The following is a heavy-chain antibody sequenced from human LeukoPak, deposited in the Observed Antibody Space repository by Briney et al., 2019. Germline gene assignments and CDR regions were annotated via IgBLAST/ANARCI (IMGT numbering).Heavy chain of an antibody. CDR1: GHTFTGYY. D-gene: IGHD1-14*01. Sequence: ASVKVSCKASGHTFTGYYMHWVRQAPGQGLEWMGWINPNSGVTNYAQKFQGRVTMTRDTSISTAYMELSRLRSDDTAVYYCARTYRTTGWFDPWGQGTLVTVSS. V-gene: IGHV1-2*02. CDR3: ARTYRTTGWFDP. J-gene: IGHJ5*02. CDR2: INPNSGVT.